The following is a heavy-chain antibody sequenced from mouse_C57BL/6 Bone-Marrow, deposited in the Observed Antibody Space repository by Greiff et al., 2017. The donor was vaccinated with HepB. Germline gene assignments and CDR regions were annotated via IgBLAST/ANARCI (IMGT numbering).Heavy chain of an antibody. D-gene: IGHD1-1*01. CDR3: TTPGYGSSSWFAY. CDR1: GFNIKDDY. J-gene: IGHJ3*01. V-gene: IGHV14-4*01. CDR2: IDPENGDT. Sequence: EVKLQQSGAELVRPGASVKLSCTASGFNIKDDYMHWVKQRPEQGLEWIGWIDPENGDTEYASKFQGKATITADTSSNTAYLQLSSLTSEDTAVYYCTTPGYGSSSWFAYWGQGTLVTVSA.